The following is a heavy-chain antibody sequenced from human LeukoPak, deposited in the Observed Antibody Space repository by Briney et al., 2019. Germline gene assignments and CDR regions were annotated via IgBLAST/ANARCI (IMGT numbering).Heavy chain of an antibody. Sequence: PGGSLRLSCAASGFTFSSYAMHWVRQAPGKGLEYVSAISNNGVRIYYANSVKGRFSISRDNSKNTLYLQMGSLRTEDTAVYYCARDGDYYDSRGDAFDIWGQGAMVTVAS. CDR3: ARDGDYYDSRGDAFDI. V-gene: IGHV3-64*01. D-gene: IGHD3-22*01. J-gene: IGHJ3*02. CDR2: ISNNGVRI. CDR1: GFTFSSYA.